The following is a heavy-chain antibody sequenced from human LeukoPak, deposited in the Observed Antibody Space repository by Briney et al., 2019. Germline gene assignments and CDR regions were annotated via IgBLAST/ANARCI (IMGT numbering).Heavy chain of an antibody. CDR3: AKRFEAAGDY. D-gene: IGHD3-10*01. J-gene: IGHJ4*02. V-gene: IGHV3-21*04. CDR2: ISTTSDYI. Sequence: PGGSLRLSCAASGFTFSGYSMNWVRQAPGKGLEWVSSISTTSDYIHYADSLKGRVAISRDNSKNTLYLQMNSLRAEDTAVYYCAKRFEAAGDYWGQGTLVTVSS. CDR1: GFTFSGYS.